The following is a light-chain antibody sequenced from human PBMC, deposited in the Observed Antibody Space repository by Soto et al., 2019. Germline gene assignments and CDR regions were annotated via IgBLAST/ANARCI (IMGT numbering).Light chain of an antibody. Sequence: QSALTQPASVAGSPGQSITISCTGTSSDVGGYEFVSWYQQHPGKVPKLMIYEVTNRPSGVSNRFSGSKSGNTASLIISGLQPEDEADYYCSSYTSTTTPLFVTGTKVTGL. V-gene: IGLV2-14*01. J-gene: IGLJ1*01. CDR1: SSDVGGYEF. CDR2: EVT. CDR3: SSYTSTTTPL.